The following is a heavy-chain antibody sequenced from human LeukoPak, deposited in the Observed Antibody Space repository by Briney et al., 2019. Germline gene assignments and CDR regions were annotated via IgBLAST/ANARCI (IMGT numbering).Heavy chain of an antibody. CDR3: ARGLTYYDFWSGYSPRAFDI. Sequence: PSETLSLTCAVYGGSFSGYYWSWIRQPPGKGLEWIGEINHSGSTNYNPSLKSRVTIPVDTSKNQFSLKLSSVTAADTAVYYCARGLTYYDFWSGYSPRAFDIWGQGTMVTVSS. CDR1: GGSFSGYY. D-gene: IGHD3-3*01. CDR2: INHSGST. J-gene: IGHJ3*02. V-gene: IGHV4-34*01.